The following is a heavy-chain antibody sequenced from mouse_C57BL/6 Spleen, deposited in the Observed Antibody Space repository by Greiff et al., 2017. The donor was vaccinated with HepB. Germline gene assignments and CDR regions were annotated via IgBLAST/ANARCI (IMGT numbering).Heavy chain of an antibody. J-gene: IGHJ2*01. D-gene: IGHD1-1*01. CDR1: GFTFSDAW. CDR2: IRNKANHHAT. Sequence: EVKVEESGGGLVQPGGSMKLSCAASGFTFSDAWMDWVRQSPEKGLEWVAEIRNKANHHATYYAESVKGRFTISRDDSKSSVYLQMNSLRAEDTGIYYCTTVRLRYFDYWGQGTTLTVSS. V-gene: IGHV6-6*01. CDR3: TTVRLRYFDY.